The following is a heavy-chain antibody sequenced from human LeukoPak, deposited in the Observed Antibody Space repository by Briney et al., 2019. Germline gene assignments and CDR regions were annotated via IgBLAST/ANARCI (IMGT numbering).Heavy chain of an antibody. D-gene: IGHD3-10*01. Sequence: GGSLRLSCAASGFTFSSYSMNWVRQAPGKGLEWVSSISSSSSYIYYADSVKGRFTISRDNAKNSLYLQMNSLRAEDTAVYYCARGGPGSGSYITPFDYWGQGTLVTVSS. CDR2: ISSSSSYI. V-gene: IGHV3-21*01. CDR3: ARGGPGSGSYITPFDY. CDR1: GFTFSSYS. J-gene: IGHJ4*02.